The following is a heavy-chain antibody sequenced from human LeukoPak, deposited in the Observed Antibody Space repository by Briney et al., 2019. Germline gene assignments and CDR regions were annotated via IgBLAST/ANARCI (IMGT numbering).Heavy chain of an antibody. CDR1: GFTFDDYG. CDR2: INWNGGST. CDR3: ARVPTRYYYDSSGYYYSEYFQH. V-gene: IGHV3-20*04. Sequence: GGSLRLSCAASGFTFDDYGMSWVRQAPGKGLEWVSGINWNGGSTGYADSVKGRFTISRDNAKNSLYLQMNSLRAEDTALYYCARVPTRYYYDSSGYYYSEYFQHWGQGTLVTVSS. D-gene: IGHD3-22*01. J-gene: IGHJ1*01.